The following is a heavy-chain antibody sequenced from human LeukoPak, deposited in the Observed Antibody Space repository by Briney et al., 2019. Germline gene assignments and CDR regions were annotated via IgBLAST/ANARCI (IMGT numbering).Heavy chain of an antibody. CDR1: GFTFSSYW. D-gene: IGHD4-23*01. CDR2: IKQDGSEK. J-gene: IGHJ4*02. CDR3: ARGVTPKDFDY. Sequence: PGGSLRLSCAASGFTFSSYWMSWVRQAPGKGREWVANIKQDGSEKYYVDSVKGRFTISRDNAKNSLYLQMNSLRAEDTAVYYCARGVTPKDFDYWGQGTLVTVSS. V-gene: IGHV3-7*01.